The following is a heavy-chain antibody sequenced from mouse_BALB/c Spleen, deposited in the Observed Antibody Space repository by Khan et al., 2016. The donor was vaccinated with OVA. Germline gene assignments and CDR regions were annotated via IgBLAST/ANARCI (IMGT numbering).Heavy chain of an antibody. CDR2: IYPGTGSI. CDR1: GYIFTSYW. Sequence: QVQLKASGAELVRPGASVKLSCKTSGYIFTSYWIHWVKQRSGQGLEWIARIYPGTGSIYYNEKFKGKATLTAEKSSSTAYMQLSSLKSEDCAVYFCARPYGSSHYFDYWGQGTTLTVSS. V-gene: IGHV1-76*01. D-gene: IGHD1-1*01. CDR3: ARPYGSSHYFDY. J-gene: IGHJ2*01.